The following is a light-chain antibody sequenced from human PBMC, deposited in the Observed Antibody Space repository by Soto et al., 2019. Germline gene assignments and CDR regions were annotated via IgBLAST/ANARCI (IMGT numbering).Light chain of an antibody. J-gene: IGKJ4*01. CDR1: QSVRTW. CDR3: QQYDNYPLT. V-gene: IGKV1-5*01. CDR2: DVS. Sequence: DIQMTQSPSTLSASVGDRVIITCRASQSVRTWLAWYQQKPGKAPKVLIYDVSILESGVPSRFSGSGSGTEFTLTISNLQPDDFATYYCQQYDNYPLTFGGGTKVDIK.